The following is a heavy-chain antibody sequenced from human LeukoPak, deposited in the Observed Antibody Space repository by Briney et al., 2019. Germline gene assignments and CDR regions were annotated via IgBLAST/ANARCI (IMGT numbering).Heavy chain of an antibody. D-gene: IGHD2-21*01. V-gene: IGHV3-7*01. CDR3: ATIQY. Sequence: PGGSLRLSCAAFGFKFSDFSVSWVRQAPGKGLEWVAIINQDGSESYYVDSVRGRFTISRDNVDNSLFLQMDSLRVDDTARYYCATIQYWGQGTQVTVSS. CDR2: INQDGSES. CDR1: GFKFSDFS. J-gene: IGHJ4*02.